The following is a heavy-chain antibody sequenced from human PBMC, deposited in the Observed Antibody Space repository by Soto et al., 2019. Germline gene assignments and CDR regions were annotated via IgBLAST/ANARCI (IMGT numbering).Heavy chain of an antibody. CDR3: AIVTRFPDAFDI. J-gene: IGHJ3*02. CDR2: INHNGDS. V-gene: IGHV4-34*01. CDR1: GGSFRTSY. Sequence: QVHLQQWGAGLLKPSETLSLTCGVYGGSFRTSYWAWIRQSPEKGLEWIGEINHNGDSNYNPSLKLRVTISLDMSENQFSLKLTPVAAADTAVYYCAIVTRFPDAFDIWGQGAPVIVSS.